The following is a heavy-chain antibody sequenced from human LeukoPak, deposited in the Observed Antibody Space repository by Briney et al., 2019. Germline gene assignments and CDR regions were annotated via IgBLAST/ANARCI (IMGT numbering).Heavy chain of an antibody. J-gene: IGHJ6*03. CDR2: IYHSGST. Sequence: SETLSLTCTVSGYSISSGYYWGWIRQPPGKGLEWIGSIYHSGSTYYNPSLKSRVTISVDTSKNQFSLKLSSVTAADTAVYYCARVFGAAAHYYYYYYMDVWGKGTTVTVSS. D-gene: IGHD6-13*01. V-gene: IGHV4-38-2*02. CDR1: GYSISSGYY. CDR3: ARVFGAAAHYYYYYYMDV.